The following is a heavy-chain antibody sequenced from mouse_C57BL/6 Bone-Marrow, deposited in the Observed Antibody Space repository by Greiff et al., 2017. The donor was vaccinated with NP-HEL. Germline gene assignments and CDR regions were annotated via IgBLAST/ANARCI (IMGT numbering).Heavy chain of an antibody. V-gene: IGHV1-81*01. Sequence: QVQLQQSGAELARPGASVKLSCKASGYTFTSYGISWVKQRTGQGLEWIGEIYPRSGNTYYNEKFKGKATLTADKSSSTAYMELRSLTYEDSAVYFCARQEFTTRGYYFDYWGQGTTLTVSS. J-gene: IGHJ2*01. CDR1: GYTFTSYG. CDR3: ARQEFTTRGYYFDY. D-gene: IGHD2-12*01. CDR2: IYPRSGNT.